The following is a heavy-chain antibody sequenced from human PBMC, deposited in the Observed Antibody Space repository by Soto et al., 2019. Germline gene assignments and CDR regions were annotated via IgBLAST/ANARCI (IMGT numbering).Heavy chain of an antibody. Sequence: GALRRSCQASLFTCSRVSMNWVRQVPGKGLEWVASISSASSETWYADSVKGRFIISRDNAQNSLFLQMNTLRPEDSAIYYCARVAYWGPGPQVTVSS. V-gene: IGHV3-21*01. J-gene: IGHJ4*02. CDR2: ISSASSET. CDR1: LFTCSRVS. CDR3: ARVAY.